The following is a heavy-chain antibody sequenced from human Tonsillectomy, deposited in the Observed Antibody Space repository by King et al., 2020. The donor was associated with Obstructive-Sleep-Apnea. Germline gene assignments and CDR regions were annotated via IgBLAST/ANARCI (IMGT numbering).Heavy chain of an antibody. J-gene: IGHJ6*02. V-gene: IGHV3-30*02. CDR2: IRYDGSNK. Sequence: VQLVESGGGVVQPGRSLRLSCAASGFTFSSYGMHWVRQAPGKGLEWVAFIRYDGSNKYYADSVKGRFTISRDNSKNTLYLQMNSLRAEDTAVYYCATHYDILTGYYLTYYYYGMDVWGQGTTVTVSS. D-gene: IGHD3-9*01. CDR3: ATHYDILTGYYLTYYYYGMDV. CDR1: GFTFSSYG.